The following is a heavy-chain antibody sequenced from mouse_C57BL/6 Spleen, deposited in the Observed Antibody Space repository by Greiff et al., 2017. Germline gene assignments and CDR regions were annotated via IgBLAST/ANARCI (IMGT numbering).Heavy chain of an antibody. Sequence: EVQLQQSGAELVRPGASVKLSCTASGFNIKDDYMHWVKQRPEQGLEWIGWFYPENGDTEYASKFQGKATITADTSSNTAYLQLSSLTSEDTAVYYCTMGSTMVTNYAMDYWGQGTSVTVSS. V-gene: IGHV14-4*01. CDR2: FYPENGDT. CDR1: GFNIKDDY. J-gene: IGHJ4*01. CDR3: TMGSTMVTNYAMDY. D-gene: IGHD2-1*01.